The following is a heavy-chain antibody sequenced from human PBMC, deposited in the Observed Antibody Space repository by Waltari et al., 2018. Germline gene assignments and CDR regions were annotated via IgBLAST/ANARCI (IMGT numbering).Heavy chain of an antibody. Sequence: QVQLQESGPGLVKPSETLSLTCTVSGGSTSTYYWSWVRQSPGKGLEWIGYIHYSGSSVDTPALRSRVAISLDTPNTQFSLRLRSVTAADAAIYYCARADTSTSYFYYYMDVWGKGTTVTVSS. CDR3: ARADTSTSYFYYYMDV. D-gene: IGHD1-26*01. J-gene: IGHJ6*03. V-gene: IGHV4-59*01. CDR2: IHYSGSS. CDR1: GGSTSTYY.